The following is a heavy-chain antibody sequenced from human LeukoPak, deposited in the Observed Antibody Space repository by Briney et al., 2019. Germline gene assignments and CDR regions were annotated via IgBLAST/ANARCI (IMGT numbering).Heavy chain of an antibody. CDR1: GSTFRDYY. V-gene: IGHV3-11*04. Sequence: PGGPLRLSCAAPGSTFRDYYTSWFRKAPGKGWGWVSSISRSGRTLYYAGSVRGRFTISRDNAKTSLYLQIDSLRADDTAVYYCARVGYDFWTSYPPYYYMDVWGKGTTVTVSS. CDR2: ISRSGRTL. D-gene: IGHD3-3*01. CDR3: ARVGYDFWTSYPPYYYMDV. J-gene: IGHJ6*03.